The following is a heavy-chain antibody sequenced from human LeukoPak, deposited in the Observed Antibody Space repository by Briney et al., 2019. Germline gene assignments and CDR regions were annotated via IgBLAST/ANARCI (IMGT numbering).Heavy chain of an antibody. V-gene: IGHV3-33*06. CDR1: GFTFSSYG. CDR3: AKGHRYCTSGNCNSAVDY. Sequence: PGRSLRLSCAASGFTFSSYGMHWVRQAPGKGLEWVAVIWYDGSNKYYADSVKGRFTISRDNSKNTLYLQMNSLGAEDTAVYYCAKGHRYCTSGNCNSAVDYWGQGTLVTVSS. CDR2: IWYDGSNK. J-gene: IGHJ4*02. D-gene: IGHD2-15*01.